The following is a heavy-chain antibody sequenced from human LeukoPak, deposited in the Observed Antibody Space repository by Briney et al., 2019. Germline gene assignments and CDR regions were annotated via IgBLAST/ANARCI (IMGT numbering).Heavy chain of an antibody. D-gene: IGHD2-2*01. V-gene: IGHV3-23*01. Sequence: GTLRLSCAASGITFSSYGMSWVRQAPGKGLEWVSSISSTGGTTYYADSVKGRFTISRDNSKNTLYLQMNSLRAEDTAVYYCASFGEGRDIVVVPAADNDYWGQGTLVTVSS. CDR1: GITFSSYG. CDR2: ISSTGGTT. CDR3: ASFGEGRDIVVVPAADNDY. J-gene: IGHJ4*02.